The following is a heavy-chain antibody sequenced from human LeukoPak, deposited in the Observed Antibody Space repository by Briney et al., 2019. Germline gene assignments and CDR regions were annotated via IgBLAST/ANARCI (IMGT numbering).Heavy chain of an antibody. CDR2: IYHSGST. CDR3: ARVGQAGLEYYYYYMDV. J-gene: IGHJ6*03. V-gene: IGHV4-4*02. Sequence: SETLSLTCAVAGGYISSSNWWSWIRQPPGKGLDWSGAIYHSGSTNYNPSLKRRVTISVDKSKNQFSLKLSSVTAADTAVYYCARVGQAGLEYYYYYMDVWGKGTTVTVSS. CDR1: GGYISSSNW. D-gene: IGHD6-13*01.